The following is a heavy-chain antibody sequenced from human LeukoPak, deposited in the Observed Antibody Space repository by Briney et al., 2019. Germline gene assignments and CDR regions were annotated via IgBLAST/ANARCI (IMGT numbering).Heavy chain of an antibody. D-gene: IGHD1-1*01. CDR2: FDPEDGET. V-gene: IGHV1-24*01. CDR1: GYTLTELS. CDR3: ATVRTAYNWNSGAFDI. Sequence: ASVKDSCKVSGYTLTELSMHWVRQAPGKGLEWMGGFDPEDGETIYAQKFQGRVTMTEDTSTDTAYMELSSLRSEDTAVYYCATVRTAYNWNSGAFDIWGQGTMVTVSS. J-gene: IGHJ3*02.